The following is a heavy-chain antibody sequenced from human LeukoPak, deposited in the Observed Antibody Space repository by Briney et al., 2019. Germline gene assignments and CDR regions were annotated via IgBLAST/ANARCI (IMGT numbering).Heavy chain of an antibody. CDR1: GFTLRSYE. CDR2: IDYIGDTT. CDR3: AKGPLPLLGY. Sequence: GGSLRLSCTASGFTLRSYEMTWIRQAPGKGLEWVSSIDYIGDTTYYADSVKGRFTVSRDNSKNTLYLQMNSLRAEDTAEYYCAKGPLPLLGYWGQGTLVTVSS. V-gene: IGHV3-23*01. J-gene: IGHJ4*02. D-gene: IGHD1-26*01.